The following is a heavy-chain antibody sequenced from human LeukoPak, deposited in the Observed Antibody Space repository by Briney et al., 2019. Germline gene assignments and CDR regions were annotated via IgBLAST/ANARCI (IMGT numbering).Heavy chain of an antibody. J-gene: IGHJ6*02. V-gene: IGHV3-64*01. D-gene: IGHD3-10*01. CDR3: ARDTTYYYGSGSWLGGMDV. Sequence: GGSLRLSCAASGFTFSSYAMHWVRQAPGQGLEYVSAISSNGGSTYYANSVKGRFTISRDNSKNTLYLQMGSLRAEDTALYHCARDTTYYYGSGSWLGGMDVWGQGTTVTVSS. CDR2: ISSNGGST. CDR1: GFTFSSYA.